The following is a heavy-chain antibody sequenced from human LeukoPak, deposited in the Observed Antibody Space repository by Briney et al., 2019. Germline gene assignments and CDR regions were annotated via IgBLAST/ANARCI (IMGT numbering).Heavy chain of an antibody. Sequence: ASVKVSCKASGYTFTGYYMHWVRQAPGQGLEWMGWINPNSGGTNYAQKFQGRVTMTRDTSISTAYMELSRLRSDDTAVYCCARGGGYYDSSGYAYYFDYWGQGTLVTVSS. J-gene: IGHJ4*02. D-gene: IGHD3-22*01. V-gene: IGHV1-2*02. CDR3: ARGGGYYDSSGYAYYFDY. CDR1: GYTFTGYY. CDR2: INPNSGGT.